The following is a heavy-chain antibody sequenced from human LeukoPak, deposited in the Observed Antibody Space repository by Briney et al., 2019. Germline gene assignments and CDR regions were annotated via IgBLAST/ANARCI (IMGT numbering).Heavy chain of an antibody. CDR1: GGSISSGGYY. J-gene: IGHJ6*04. Sequence: KPSETLSLTCTVSGGSISSGGYYWSWIRQHPGKGLEWIGYIHYSGSTYYNPSLKSRVTISVDTSKNQFSLKLSSVTAADTAVYYCARGITMVRGVSYYYYGMDVWGKGTTVTVSS. CDR3: ARGITMVRGVSYYYYGMDV. D-gene: IGHD3-10*01. V-gene: IGHV4-31*03. CDR2: IHYSGST.